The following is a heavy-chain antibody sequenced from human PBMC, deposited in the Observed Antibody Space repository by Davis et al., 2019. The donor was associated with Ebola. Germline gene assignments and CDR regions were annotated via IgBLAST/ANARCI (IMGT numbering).Heavy chain of an antibody. CDR2: ISYDGSNK. J-gene: IGHJ4*02. CDR3: AREVGYGDSFPFDY. CDR1: GFTFSSYA. V-gene: IGHV3-30-3*01. Sequence: GESLKISCAASGFTFSSYAMHWVRQAPGKGLEWVAVISYDGSNKYYADSVKGRFTISRDNSKNTLYLQMNSLRAEDTAVYYCAREVGYGDSFPFDYWGQGTLVTVSS. D-gene: IGHD4-17*01.